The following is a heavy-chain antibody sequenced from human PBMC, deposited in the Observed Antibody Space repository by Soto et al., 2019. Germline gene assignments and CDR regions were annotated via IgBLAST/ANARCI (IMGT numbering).Heavy chain of an antibody. Sequence: GGSLRLSCGASGFIFNKYWMHWVRQAPGKGPVWVALIQNDEKTTRYADFVRGRFTISRDNARNTLGLHLTSLTAEDTAVYYCVRGGTGSFDQWGQGTLVTVSS. V-gene: IGHV3-74*01. CDR2: IQNDEKTT. CDR1: GFIFNKYW. J-gene: IGHJ4*02. D-gene: IGHD3-10*01. CDR3: VRGGTGSFDQ.